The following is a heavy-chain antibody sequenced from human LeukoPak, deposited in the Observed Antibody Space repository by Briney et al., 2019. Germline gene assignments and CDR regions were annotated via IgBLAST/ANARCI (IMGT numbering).Heavy chain of an antibody. CDR3: AKPPLLETVSTMY. CDR2: ISDDGSNK. CDR1: GFTFSSYE. V-gene: IGHV3-30*18. J-gene: IGHJ4*02. D-gene: IGHD5/OR15-5a*01. Sequence: PGGSLRLSCAASGFTFSSYEMSWVRQAPGKGLEWVAVISDDGSNKYYADFVKGRFTISRDNSKNTLYLQLNSLRAEDTAVYYCAKPPLLETVSTMYWGQGTLVTVSS.